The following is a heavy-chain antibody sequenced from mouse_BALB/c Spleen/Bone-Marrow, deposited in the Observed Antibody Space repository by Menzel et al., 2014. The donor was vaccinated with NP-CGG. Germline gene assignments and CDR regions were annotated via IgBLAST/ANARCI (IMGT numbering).Heavy chain of an antibody. Sequence: EVQLQQSGGGLVQPGGSMNLSCVASGFTFSNYWMNWVRQSPEKGLEWVAEIRLKSNNYATHYAESVKGRFTISRDDSKSSVYLQMNNLRAEDTGIYYCTGGPHWGQGILVTVSA. J-gene: IGHJ3*01. CDR1: GFTFSNYW. CDR2: IRLKSNNYAT. V-gene: IGHV6-6*02. CDR3: TGGPH.